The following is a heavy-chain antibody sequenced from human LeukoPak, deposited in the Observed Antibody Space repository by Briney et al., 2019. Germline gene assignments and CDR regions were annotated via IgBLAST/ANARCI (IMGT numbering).Heavy chain of an antibody. CDR3: ARSPAAAASYYFDY. CDR1: GGTFSSYA. CDR2: IIPILGIA. Sequence: AASVTVSCKASGGTFSSYAISWVRQAPGQGLEWMGRIIPILGIANYAQKVQGRVTITADKSTSTAYMELSSLRSEDTAVYYCARSPAAAASYYFDYWGQGTLVTVSS. J-gene: IGHJ4*02. V-gene: IGHV1-69*04. D-gene: IGHD6-13*01.